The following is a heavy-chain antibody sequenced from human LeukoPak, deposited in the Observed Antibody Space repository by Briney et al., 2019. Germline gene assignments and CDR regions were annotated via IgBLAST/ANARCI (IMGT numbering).Heavy chain of an antibody. CDR2: ISYDGSNK. V-gene: IGHV3-30*18. Sequence: GGSLRLSCAASGFTFSSYGMHWVRQAPGKGLEWVAVISYDGSNKYYADSVKGRFTISRDNSKNTLYLQMNSLRAEDTAVYYCAKGEIAVAGPPPDYWGQGTLVTVSS. CDR3: AKGEIAVAGPPPDY. J-gene: IGHJ4*02. CDR1: GFTFSSYG. D-gene: IGHD6-19*01.